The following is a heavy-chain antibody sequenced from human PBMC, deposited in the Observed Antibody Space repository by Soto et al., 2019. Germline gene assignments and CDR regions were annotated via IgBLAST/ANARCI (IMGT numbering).Heavy chain of an antibody. CDR2: IYWNDDK. CDR1: GFSLSTSGVG. CDR3: ARGRDSSGWGIYYYYGMDV. V-gene: IGHV2-5*01. J-gene: IGHJ6*02. Sequence: ESGPTLVNPTQTLTLTCTFSGFSLSTSGVGVGWIRQPPGKALEWLALIYWNDDKRYSPSLKSRLTITKDTSKNQVVLTMTNMDPVDTATYYCARGRDSSGWGIYYYYGMDVWGQGTTVTVSS. D-gene: IGHD6-19*01.